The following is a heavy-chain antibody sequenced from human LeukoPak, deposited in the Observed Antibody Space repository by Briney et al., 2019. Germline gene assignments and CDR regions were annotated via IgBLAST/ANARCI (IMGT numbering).Heavy chain of an antibody. V-gene: IGHV4-59*08. Sequence: KASEALSLTCTVSGGSISSYYWSWIRQPPGKGLEWIGYIYYSGSTNYNPSLKSRVTISLDTSKNQFSLQLSSVTAADTAVCYCASTDWNYARWGQGTLVTVSS. D-gene: IGHD1-7*01. CDR1: GGSISSYY. CDR2: IYYSGST. J-gene: IGHJ4*02. CDR3: ASTDWNYAR.